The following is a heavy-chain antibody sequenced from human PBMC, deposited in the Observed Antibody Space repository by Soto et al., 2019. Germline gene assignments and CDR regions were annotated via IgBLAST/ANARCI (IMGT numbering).Heavy chain of an antibody. CDR2: ISGTGGDT. CDR1: GFTFSSYA. J-gene: IGHJ4*02. CDR3: AKGPRTYPTYFDY. Sequence: PVGSLRLSCAASGFTFSSYAVTWVRQPPGKGLEWVSAISGTGGDTYYADSVKGRFTISRDNSRNTLYLQMNTLRAEDTAVYYCAKGPRTYPTYFDYWGQGTLVNVSS. D-gene: IGHD2-21*01. V-gene: IGHV3-23*01.